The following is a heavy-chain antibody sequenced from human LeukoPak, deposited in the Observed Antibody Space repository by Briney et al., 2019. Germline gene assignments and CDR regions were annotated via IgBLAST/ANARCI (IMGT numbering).Heavy chain of an antibody. CDR1: GFTFSIYW. V-gene: IGHV3-7*01. J-gene: IGHJ4*02. CDR2: IKQDGSEK. Sequence: PGGSLRLSCAASGFTFSIYWMSWVRQAPGKGLEWVANIKQDGSEKYYVDSVKGRFTISRDNAKNSLYLQMNSLRAEDTAGYYCARGLAVAGTGYWGQGTLVTVSS. D-gene: IGHD6-19*01. CDR3: ARGLAVAGTGY.